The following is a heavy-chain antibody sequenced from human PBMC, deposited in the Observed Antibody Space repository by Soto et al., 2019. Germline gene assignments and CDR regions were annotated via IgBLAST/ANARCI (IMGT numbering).Heavy chain of an antibody. CDR1: GFTFSAYW. D-gene: IGHD1-1*01. CDR3: ARGPRVSSTGTGAH. J-gene: IGHJ4*02. CDR2: ISDDGSTA. Sequence: GGSLRLSCSVSGFTFSAYWMHWVRQVPGKGLTWVSRISDDGSTATYADSVKGRFVISRDNAKNSLYLEMNTLRADDSGLYYCARGPRVSSTGTGAHRGRGTLVTVSS. V-gene: IGHV3-74*01.